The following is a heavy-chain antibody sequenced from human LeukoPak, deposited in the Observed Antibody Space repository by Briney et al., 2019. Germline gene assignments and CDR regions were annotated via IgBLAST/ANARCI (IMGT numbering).Heavy chain of an antibody. CDR3: ARLGIVRQLDFYYYGMDV. CDR1: GVSINSHC. CDR2: VYYSGST. Sequence: SETLSLTCTVSGVSINSHCWSWIRQPPRKGLEWIGYVYYSGSTNYNPSLKSRVTISVDTSKSQFSLKLSSVTAADTAVYYCARLGIVRQLDFYYYGMDVWGQGTTVTVSS. V-gene: IGHV4-59*08. J-gene: IGHJ6*02. D-gene: IGHD6-13*01.